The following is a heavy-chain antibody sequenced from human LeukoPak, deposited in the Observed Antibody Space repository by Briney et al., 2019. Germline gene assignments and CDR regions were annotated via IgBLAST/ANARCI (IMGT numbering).Heavy chain of an antibody. CDR1: GGSFSGYY. V-gene: IGHV4-34*01. J-gene: IGHJ4*02. CDR3: ARTNGYGSGSYYALDLYYFDY. D-gene: IGHD3-10*01. CDR2: INHSGST. Sequence: SETLSLTCAVYGGSFSGYYWSWIRQPPGKGLEWIGEINHSGSTNYNPSLKSRVTISVDTSKNQFSLKLSSVTAADTAVYYCARTNGYGSGSYYALDLYYFDYWGQGTLVTVSS.